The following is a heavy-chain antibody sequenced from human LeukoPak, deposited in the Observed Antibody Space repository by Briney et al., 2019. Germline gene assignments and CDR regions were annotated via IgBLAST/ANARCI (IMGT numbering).Heavy chain of an antibody. CDR3: ARNSSGWSFDL. CDR2: IYQSGST. CDR1: GGSISGSSHY. D-gene: IGHD6-19*01. J-gene: IGHJ2*01. Sequence: PSETLCLTCTVSGGSISGSSHYWGWIRQPPGKGLEWIGSIYQSGSTHYNFYLRSRVTISVDTSKNQFSLKLSSVTAADTSVYYCARNSSGWSFDLWGRGTLVTVS. V-gene: IGHV4-39*01.